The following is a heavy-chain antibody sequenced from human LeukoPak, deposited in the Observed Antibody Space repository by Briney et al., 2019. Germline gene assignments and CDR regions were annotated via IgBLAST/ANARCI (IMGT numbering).Heavy chain of an antibody. CDR3: ARGQGDSSGYYYGDAFDI. Sequence: ASVKVSCKASGYTFTGHYMHWVRQAPGQGLEWMGWINPNSGNTGYAQKFQGRVTITRNTSISTAYMELSSLRSEDTAVYYCARGQGDSSGYYYGDAFDIWGQGTMVTVSS. J-gene: IGHJ3*02. CDR2: INPNSGNT. CDR1: GYTFTGHY. D-gene: IGHD3-22*01. V-gene: IGHV1-8*03.